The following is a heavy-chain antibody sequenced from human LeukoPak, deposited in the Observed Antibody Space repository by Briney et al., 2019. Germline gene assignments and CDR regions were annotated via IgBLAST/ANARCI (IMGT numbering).Heavy chain of an antibody. CDR3: ARVGYSSSWSYFDY. D-gene: IGHD6-13*01. CDR2: INSDGSST. V-gene: IGHV3-74*01. J-gene: IGHJ4*02. Sequence: GGPLRLSCAASGFTFSSYWMHWVRQAPGKGLVWVSRINSDGSSTSYADSVKGRFTISRDNAKNTLYLQMNSLRAEDTAVYYCARVGYSSSWSYFDYWGQGTLVTVSS. CDR1: GFTFSSYW.